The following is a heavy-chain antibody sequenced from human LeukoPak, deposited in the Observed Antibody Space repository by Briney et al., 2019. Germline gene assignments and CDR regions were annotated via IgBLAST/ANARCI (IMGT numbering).Heavy chain of an antibody. V-gene: IGHV4-59*01. Sequence: KSSETLSLTCTVSGGSISSYYWSWIRQPPGKGLEWIGYIYYSGSTNYNPSLKSRVTISVDTSENQFSLKLSLVAHAGIALYYCARGVEYSSSSGLGYWGQRTLVTVSS. D-gene: IGHD6-6*01. J-gene: IGHJ4*02. CDR3: ARGVEYSSSSGLGY. CDR2: IYYSGST. CDR1: GGSISSYY.